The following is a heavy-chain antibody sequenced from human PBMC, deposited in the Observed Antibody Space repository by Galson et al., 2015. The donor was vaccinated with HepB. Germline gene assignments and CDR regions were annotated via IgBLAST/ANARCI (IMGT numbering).Heavy chain of an antibody. CDR3: ARGRGPVTMVRGVTQGPTTSDY. D-gene: IGHD3-10*01. CDR2: INHSGST. J-gene: IGHJ4*02. Sequence: SETLSLTCAVYGGSFSGYYWSWIRQPPGKGLEWIGEINHSGSTNYNPSLKSRVTISVDTSKNQFSLKLSSVTAADTAVYYCARGRGPVTMVRGVTQGPTTSDYWGQGTLVTVSS. CDR1: GGSFSGYY. V-gene: IGHV4-34*01.